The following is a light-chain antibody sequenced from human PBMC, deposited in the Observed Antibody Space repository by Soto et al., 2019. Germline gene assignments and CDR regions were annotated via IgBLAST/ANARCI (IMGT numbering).Light chain of an antibody. CDR1: QNVNKW. V-gene: IGKV1-5*01. CDR2: DAS. J-gene: IGKJ5*01. Sequence: IQITKSPSTLSASVGDRVTITCRASQNVNKWLAWFQQKPGKVPKLLIFDASTLQTGVPPRFSGGGSGTHFTFTISSLQPEDVATYYCQQYDTLPPTFGHGTRLEIK. CDR3: QQYDTLPPT.